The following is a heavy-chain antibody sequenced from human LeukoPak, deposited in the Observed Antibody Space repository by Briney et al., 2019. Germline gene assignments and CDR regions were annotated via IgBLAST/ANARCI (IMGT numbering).Heavy chain of an antibody. CDR1: GFTFSDYW. CDR3: AKLDPHFDY. CDR2: IRYDGSNK. J-gene: IGHJ4*02. V-gene: IGHV3-30*02. Sequence: GGSLRLSCAASGFTFSDYWMNWVRQAPGEGLEWVAFIRYDGSNKYYADSVKGRFTISRDNSKNTLYLQMNSLRAEDTAVYYCAKLDPHFDYWGQGTLVTVSS.